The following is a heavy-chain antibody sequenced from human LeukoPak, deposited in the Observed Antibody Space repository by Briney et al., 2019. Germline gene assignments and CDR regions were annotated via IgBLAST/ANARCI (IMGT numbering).Heavy chain of an antibody. D-gene: IGHD3-3*01. CDR3: ARAPYDFWSGYYLSIFDHYYYYMDV. J-gene: IGHJ6*03. CDR1: GYTFTSYY. CDR2: INPSGGST. V-gene: IGHV1-46*01. Sequence: ASVKVSCKASGYTFTSYYMHWVRRAPGQGLEWMGIINPSGGSTSYAQKFQGRVTMTRDMSTSTVYMELSSLRSEDTAVYYCARAPYDFWSGYYLSIFDHYYYYMDVWGKGTTVTVSS.